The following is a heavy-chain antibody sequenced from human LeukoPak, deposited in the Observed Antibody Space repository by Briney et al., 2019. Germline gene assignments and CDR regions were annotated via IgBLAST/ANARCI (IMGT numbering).Heavy chain of an antibody. D-gene: IGHD1-26*01. CDR2: IYYSGST. CDR1: GGSISSSSYY. V-gene: IGHV4-39*01. Sequence: SETLSLTCTVSGGSISSSSYYWGWIRQPPGKGLEWIGSIYYSGSTYYNPSLKSRGTISVDTSKNQFSLKLSSVTAADTAVYYCCLLVGAKDKGPRIFDYWGQGTLVTVSS. J-gene: IGHJ4*02. CDR3: CLLVGAKDKGPRIFDY.